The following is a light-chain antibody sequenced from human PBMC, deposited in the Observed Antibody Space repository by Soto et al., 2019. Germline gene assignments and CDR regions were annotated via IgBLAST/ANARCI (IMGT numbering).Light chain of an antibody. J-gene: IGKJ1*01. CDR1: QSLLHSNGYNY. CDR2: LGS. Sequence: DIVLTQSPLSLPATPGEPASISCRSSQSLLHSNGYNYLDWYLQKPGQSPQLLIYLGSNRSSGVPDRFSGSGSGTDLTLKISRVEAEDVGVYYCMQALQSPRTFGQGTKVEFK. V-gene: IGKV2-28*01. CDR3: MQALQSPRT.